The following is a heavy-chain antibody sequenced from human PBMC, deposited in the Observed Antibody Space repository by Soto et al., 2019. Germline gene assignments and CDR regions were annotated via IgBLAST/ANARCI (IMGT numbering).Heavy chain of an antibody. CDR3: VLYSRGWSGAYYYYGMDV. D-gene: IGHD6-19*01. CDR1: GGSVSSYY. CDR2: IYYSGSA. Sequence: QVQLQESGPGLVKPSETLSLTCTVSGGSVSSYYWSWIRQPPGKRLEWIGDIYYSGSANYNPSLKSLVTISVDTSKNQFSLKLNSVTTADTSVYSCVLYSRGWSGAYYYYGMDVWGQGTTVTVSS. J-gene: IGHJ6*02. V-gene: IGHV4-59*02.